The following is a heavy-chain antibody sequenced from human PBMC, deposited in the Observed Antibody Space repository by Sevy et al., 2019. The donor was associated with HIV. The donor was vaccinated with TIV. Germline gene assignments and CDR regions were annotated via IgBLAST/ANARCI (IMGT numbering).Heavy chain of an antibody. CDR2: ISSSSSYI. Sequence: GGSLRLSCAASGFTFSSYSMNWVRQAPGKGLEWVSSISSSSSYIYYADSVKGRFTISRDNAKNSLYLQMNSLRAKDTAVYYCARGNGARLFDYWGQGTLVTVSS. D-gene: IGHD1-26*01. V-gene: IGHV3-21*01. CDR3: ARGNGARLFDY. J-gene: IGHJ4*02. CDR1: GFTFSSYS.